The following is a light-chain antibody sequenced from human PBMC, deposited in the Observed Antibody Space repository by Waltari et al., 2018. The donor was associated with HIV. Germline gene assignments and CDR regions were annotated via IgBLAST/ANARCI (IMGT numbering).Light chain of an antibody. J-gene: IGLJ2*01. CDR3: SSYTSSNTLVV. Sequence: QSALTQPASVSGSPGQSIPISCTGTSSDVGDYNYVPWYQQRPGKAPKLIIYEVSHRPSGVSNRFSGSKSGNTASLTISGLQAEDEADYFCSSYTSSNTLVVFGGGTKLTVL. V-gene: IGLV2-14*01. CDR1: SSDVGDYNY. CDR2: EVS.